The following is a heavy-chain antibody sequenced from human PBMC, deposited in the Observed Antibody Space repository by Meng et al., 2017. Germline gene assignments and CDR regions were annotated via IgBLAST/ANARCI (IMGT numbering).Heavy chain of an antibody. V-gene: IGHV4-39*07. J-gene: IGHJ1*01. CDR3: ARDGIAAAGTGRSYFQH. Sequence: QPPLEEAGPGLVKPSGTPSLTCPVSGGSISSSSYYWGWIRQPPGKGLEWIGSIYYSGSTYYNPSLKSRVTISVDTSKNQFSLKLSSVTAADTAVYYCARDGIAAAGTGRSYFQHWGQGTLVTVSS. CDR2: IYYSGST. CDR1: GGSISSSSYY. D-gene: IGHD6-13*01.